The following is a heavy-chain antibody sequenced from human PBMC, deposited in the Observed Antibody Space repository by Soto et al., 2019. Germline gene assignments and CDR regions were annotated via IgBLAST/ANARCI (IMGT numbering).Heavy chain of an antibody. Sequence: EVQLAESGGGLVKPGGSLRLSCAASGFTFHTYTMNWVRQAPGKGLEWVSSISSRSSYIYYADSVKGRFTISRDDARNSLYLQISGLRVEDTAVYYCAREEVSRPNTYHGLDVWGQGTTVTVAS. V-gene: IGHV3-21*01. J-gene: IGHJ6*02. CDR2: ISSRSSYI. CDR1: GFTFHTYT. CDR3: AREEVSRPNTYHGLDV.